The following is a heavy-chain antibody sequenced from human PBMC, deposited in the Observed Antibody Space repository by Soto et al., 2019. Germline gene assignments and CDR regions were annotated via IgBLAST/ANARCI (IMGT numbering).Heavy chain of an antibody. J-gene: IGHJ3*02. CDR3: ARDSDYGDYDAFDI. CDR2: IWYDGSNK. V-gene: IGHV3-33*01. D-gene: IGHD4-17*01. CDR1: GFTFSSYG. Sequence: QVQLVESGGGVVQPGRSLRLSCAASGFTFSSYGMHCVRQAPGKGLEWVAVIWYDGSNKYYADSVKGRFTISRDNSKNTLDLQMNSLRAEDTAVYYCARDSDYGDYDAFDIWGQGTMVTVSS.